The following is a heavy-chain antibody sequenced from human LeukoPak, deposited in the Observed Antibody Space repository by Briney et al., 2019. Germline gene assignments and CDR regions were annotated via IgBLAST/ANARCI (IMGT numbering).Heavy chain of an antibody. J-gene: IGHJ3*02. D-gene: IGHD3-22*01. CDR1: GFTFSSYA. V-gene: IGHV3-23*01. Sequence: GGSLRLSSAASGFTFSSYAMSWVPEAPGKGLEWVSAISGSGGSTYYADSVKGRFTISRDNSKNTLYLQMNCLRAEDTAVYYCAKVLESDDSSGYYLDAFDIWGQGTMVTVSS. CDR3: AKVLESDDSSGYYLDAFDI. CDR2: ISGSGGST.